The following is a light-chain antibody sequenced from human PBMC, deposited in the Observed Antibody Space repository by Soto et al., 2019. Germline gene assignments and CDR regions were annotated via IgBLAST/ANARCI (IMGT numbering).Light chain of an antibody. J-gene: IGKJ5*01. CDR1: QSVSSY. Sequence: EIVLTQSPATLSLSPGERATLSCRASQSVSSYLAWYQQKPGQAPRLLIYDASNRATGILARFSGSGSGTDFTLTISSLEPEDFAVYYCQQRLFGQGTRLEIK. V-gene: IGKV3-11*01. CDR2: DAS. CDR3: QQRL.